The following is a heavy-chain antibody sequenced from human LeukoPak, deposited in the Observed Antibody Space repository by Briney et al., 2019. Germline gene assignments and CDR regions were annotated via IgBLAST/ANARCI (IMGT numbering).Heavy chain of an antibody. D-gene: IGHD5-24*01. J-gene: IGHJ4*02. V-gene: IGHV3-74*01. Sequence: PGGSLRLSCAASGFTFSSYWMHWVRQAPGKGLVWVSRINSDGSSTSYADSVKGRFTISRDNAKNTLYLQMNSLRAEDTAVYYCARERRDGYNWVYWGQGTLVTVSS. CDR2: INSDGSST. CDR1: GFTFSSYW. CDR3: ARERRDGYNWVY.